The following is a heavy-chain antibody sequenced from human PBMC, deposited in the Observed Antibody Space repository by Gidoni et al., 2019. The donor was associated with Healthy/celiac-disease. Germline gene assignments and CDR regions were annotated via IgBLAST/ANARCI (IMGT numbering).Heavy chain of an antibody. V-gene: IGHV1-18*01. CDR3: ALEMLGYGSGSYLDAFDI. J-gene: IGHJ3*02. CDR1: GYTFTSYG. D-gene: IGHD3-10*01. CDR2: ISAYNGNT. Sequence: QVQLVQSGAEVKKPGASVKVSCKASGYTFTSYGISWVGQAPGQGLEWMGWISAYNGNTNYAQKLQGRVTMTTDTSTSTAYMELRSLRSDDTAVYYCALEMLGYGSGSYLDAFDIWGQGTMVTVSS.